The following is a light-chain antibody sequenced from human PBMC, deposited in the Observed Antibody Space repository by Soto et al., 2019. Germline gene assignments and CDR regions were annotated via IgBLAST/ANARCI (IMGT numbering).Light chain of an antibody. Sequence: QSALTHPASVSGSPGQSITIPCTGTSSDVGGYDYVSWYQQRPGKAPKFIIYHVSNRPSGVSYRFSGSKSGNTASLTISELQAEDEADYYCISYTPSSTYGFGTGTKVTVL. CDR3: ISYTPSSTYG. CDR2: HVS. V-gene: IGLV2-14*01. CDR1: SSDVGGYDY. J-gene: IGLJ1*01.